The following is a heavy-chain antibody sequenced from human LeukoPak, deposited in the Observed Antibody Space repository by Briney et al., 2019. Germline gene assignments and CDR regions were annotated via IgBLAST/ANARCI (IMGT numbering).Heavy chain of an antibody. Sequence: ASVTVSCKASGYTFTGYYMHWVRQAPGQGLEWMGWINPNSGGTNYAQKFQGRVTMTRDTSISTAYMELSRLRSDDTAVYYCARLTGVRNWFDPWGRGTLLTVSS. D-gene: IGHD1-14*01. CDR2: INPNSGGT. J-gene: IGHJ5*02. CDR1: GYTFTGYY. V-gene: IGHV1-2*02. CDR3: ARLTGVRNWFDP.